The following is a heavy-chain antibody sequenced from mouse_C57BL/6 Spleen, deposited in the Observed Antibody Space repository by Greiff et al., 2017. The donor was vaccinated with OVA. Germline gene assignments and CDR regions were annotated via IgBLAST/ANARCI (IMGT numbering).Heavy chain of an antibody. D-gene: IGHD1-1*01. CDR3: ARRATVVGGYFDY. CDR1: GYTFTSYW. Sequence: VQLQQPGAELVKPGASVKLSCKASGYTFTSYWMHWVKQRPGQGLEWIGMIHPNSGSTNYNEKFKSKATLTVDKSSSTAYMQLSSLTSEDSAVYYCARRATVVGGYFDYWGQGTTLTVSS. V-gene: IGHV1-64*01. J-gene: IGHJ2*01. CDR2: IHPNSGST.